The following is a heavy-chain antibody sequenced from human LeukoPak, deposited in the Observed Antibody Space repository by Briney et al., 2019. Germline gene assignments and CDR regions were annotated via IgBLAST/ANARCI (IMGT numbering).Heavy chain of an antibody. CDR2: ISSSSSYI. CDR3: ARGSSGYSYGYDY. J-gene: IGHJ4*02. CDR1: GFTFSSYS. V-gene: IGHV3-21*01. Sequence: GGSLRLSCAASGFTFSSYSMNWVRQAPGKGLEWVSSISSSSSYIYYADSVKGRFTISRDNAKNSLYLQMNSLRAEDTALYYCARGSSGYSYGYDYWGQGTLVTVSS. D-gene: IGHD5-18*01.